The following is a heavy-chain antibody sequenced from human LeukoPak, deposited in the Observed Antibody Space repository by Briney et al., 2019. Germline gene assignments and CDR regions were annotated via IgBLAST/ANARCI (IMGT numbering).Heavy chain of an antibody. V-gene: IGHV3-7*01. CDR3: ARENNYGDPSGYYYYMDV. CDR1: GFTFSSYW. J-gene: IGHJ6*03. D-gene: IGHD4-17*01. Sequence: GGSLRLSCAASGFTFSSYWMSWVRQAPGKGLEWVANIKQDGSEKYYVDSVKGRFTISRDNAKNSLYLQMNSLRAEDTAVYYCARENNYGDPSGYYYYMDVWGKGTTVTVSS. CDR2: IKQDGSEK.